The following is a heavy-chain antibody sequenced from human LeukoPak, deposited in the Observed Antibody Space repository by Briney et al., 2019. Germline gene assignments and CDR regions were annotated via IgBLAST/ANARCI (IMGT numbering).Heavy chain of an antibody. CDR1: GFSFSAYP. V-gene: IGHV3-23*01. Sequence: GGSLRLSCAASGFSFSAYPMGWVRQAPGKGLQWLSGISASGDVTFHADRVKGRFASSRDNSKNTLSLQMTGLRAGETAEYYCAKSLFTSATGTGRAFHIWGQGTMVTVSS. CDR3: AKSLFTSATGTGRAFHI. D-gene: IGHD1-1*01. CDR2: ISASGDVT. J-gene: IGHJ3*02.